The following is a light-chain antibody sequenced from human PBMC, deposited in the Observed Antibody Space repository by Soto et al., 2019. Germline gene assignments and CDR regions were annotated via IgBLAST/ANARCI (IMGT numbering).Light chain of an antibody. J-gene: IGKJ4*01. CDR2: AAS. Sequence: DIQMTQSPSSLSASVGDSVTITCRASQGISKYLAWYQQKPGKVPKIXIYAASTLQSGVPSRVSGSGSGTDFTRTISSLQPEDVETYYCQKYNSAPLTFGEGTQVDIK. CDR3: QKYNSAPLT. V-gene: IGKV1-27*01. CDR1: QGISKY.